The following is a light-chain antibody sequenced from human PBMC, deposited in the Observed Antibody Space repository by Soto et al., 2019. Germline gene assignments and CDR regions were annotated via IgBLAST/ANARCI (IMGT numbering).Light chain of an antibody. J-gene: IGLJ1*01. V-gene: IGLV2-14*01. CDR1: SSDVGGYKY. CDR2: EVS. CDR3: SSYTSSTTQV. Sequence: QSVLTQPASVSVSPGQSITISCTGTSSDVGGYKYVSWYQQHPGKAPKLMIFEVSDRPSGVSNRFSGSKSGNTASLTISGLQAEDEADYYCSSYTSSTTQVFGTGTRSPS.